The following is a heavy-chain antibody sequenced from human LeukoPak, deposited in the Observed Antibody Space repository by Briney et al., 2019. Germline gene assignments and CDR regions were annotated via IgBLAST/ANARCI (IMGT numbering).Heavy chain of an antibody. CDR1: GGTFSSYA. CDR2: IIPIFGTA. V-gene: IGHV1-69*13. J-gene: IGHJ4*02. Sequence: SVKVSCKASGGTFSSYAISWVRLAPGQGLEWMGGIIPIFGTANYAQKFQGRVTITADESISTAYMELSSLRSEDSAVYYCARYDIAARLGPFDYWGQGTLVTVSS. D-gene: IGHD6-6*01. CDR3: ARYDIAARLGPFDY.